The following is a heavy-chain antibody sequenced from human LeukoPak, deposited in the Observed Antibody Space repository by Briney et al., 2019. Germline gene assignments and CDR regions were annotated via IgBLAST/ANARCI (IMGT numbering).Heavy chain of an antibody. D-gene: IGHD6-13*01. CDR1: GFAFSSYA. V-gene: IGHV3-30-3*01. Sequence: PGRSLRLSCAASGFAFSSYAMHWVRQAPGKGLEWVAVISYDGSNKYYADSVKGRFTISRDNSKNTLYLQMNSLRAEDTAVYYCARESSWKPGDYCGMDVWGQGTTVTVSS. J-gene: IGHJ6*02. CDR2: ISYDGSNK. CDR3: ARESSWKPGDYCGMDV.